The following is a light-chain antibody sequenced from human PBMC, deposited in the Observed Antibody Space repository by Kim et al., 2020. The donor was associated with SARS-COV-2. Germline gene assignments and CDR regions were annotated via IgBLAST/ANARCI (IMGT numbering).Light chain of an antibody. CDR2: GKN. Sequence: SSELTQDPAVSVALGQTVRITCQGDSLRSYYATWYQQKPGQAPILVIYGKNNRPSWIPDRFSGSSSGNTASLTITGTQAGDEADYYCNSRDSNNNVLFGG. J-gene: IGLJ2*01. V-gene: IGLV3-19*01. CDR1: SLRSYY. CDR3: NSRDSNNNVL.